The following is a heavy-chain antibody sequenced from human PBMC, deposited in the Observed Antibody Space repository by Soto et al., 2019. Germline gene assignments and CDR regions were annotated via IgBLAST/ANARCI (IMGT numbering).Heavy chain of an antibody. J-gene: IGHJ4*02. V-gene: IGHV3-48*01. CDR2: ISSSSSTI. CDR3: AMERCVELLPNLHFDY. Sequence: GSLRLSCAASGFTFSSYSMNWVRQAPGKGLEWVSYISSSSSTIYYADSVKGRFTISRDNAKNSLYLQMNSLRVEDTAVYYCAMERCVELLPNLHFDYWGQGTLVTVSS. CDR1: GFTFSSYS. D-gene: IGHD3-10*01.